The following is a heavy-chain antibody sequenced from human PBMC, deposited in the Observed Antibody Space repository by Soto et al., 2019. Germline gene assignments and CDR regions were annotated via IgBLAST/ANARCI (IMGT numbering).Heavy chain of an antibody. CDR2: VHYTGST. Sequence: TSETLSLTCTVSDGSISRSTFYWGWIRQPPGKGLEWIGSVHYTGSTYYNPSLKSRVTMSVDSSKNHLSLKVSSVTAADTAVYYCARESEPSDFPGDWFDPWGQGTLVTVSS. D-gene: IGHD3-3*01. CDR3: ARESEPSDFPGDWFDP. V-gene: IGHV4-39*02. J-gene: IGHJ5*02. CDR1: DGSISRSTFY.